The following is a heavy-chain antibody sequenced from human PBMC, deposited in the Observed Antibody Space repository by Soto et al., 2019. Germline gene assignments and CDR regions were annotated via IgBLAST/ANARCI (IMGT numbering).Heavy chain of an antibody. Sequence: SETLSLTCAVSGGSIGRTNWWSWVRQPPGKGLEWVGEIYESGSSNYNPSVKSRVTISIDKSNSQFSLKLRSLTAADTAIYYCASRIVGSSTYYFDSWRQGALVTV. V-gene: IGHV4-4*02. CDR1: GGSIGRTNW. CDR3: ASRIVGSSTYYFDS. J-gene: IGHJ4*02. D-gene: IGHD1-26*01. CDR2: IYESGSS.